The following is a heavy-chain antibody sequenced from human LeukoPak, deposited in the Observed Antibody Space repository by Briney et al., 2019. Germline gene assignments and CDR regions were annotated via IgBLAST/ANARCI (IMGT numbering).Heavy chain of an antibody. V-gene: IGHV4-34*01. Sequence: PAETLSLTCAVYGGSFSGYYWSWIRQPPGKGLEWVGETSHSGNTNYDPSLKSRVTISVDTSENQFSLKLRSVTAADTAVYFCARTNPQLWYGGYYYYMDVWGKGTTVTVSS. CDR2: TSHSGNT. J-gene: IGHJ6*03. CDR1: GGSFSGYY. D-gene: IGHD3-10*01. CDR3: ARTNPQLWYGGYYYYMDV.